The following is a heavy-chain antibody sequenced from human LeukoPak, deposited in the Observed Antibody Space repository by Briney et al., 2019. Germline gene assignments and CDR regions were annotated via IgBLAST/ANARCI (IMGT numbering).Heavy chain of an antibody. J-gene: IGHJ6*02. CDR2: ISAYNGNT. CDR1: GYTFTSYG. CDR3: ARDPDSSGWSGSLYYYYYGMDV. D-gene: IGHD6-19*01. V-gene: IGHV1-18*01. Sequence: ASVKVSCKASGYTFTSYGISWVRQAPGQGLEWMGWISAYNGNTNYAQKLQGRVTMTTDTSTSTAYMELRSLRSDDTAVYYCARDPDSSGWSGSLYYYYYGMDVWGQGTTVTVSS.